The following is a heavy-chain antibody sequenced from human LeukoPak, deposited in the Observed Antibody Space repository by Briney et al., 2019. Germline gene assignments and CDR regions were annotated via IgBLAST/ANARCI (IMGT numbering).Heavy chain of an antibody. CDR1: GASISSSSYY. J-gene: IGHJ5*02. CDR3: ARRPNWNYSNWFDP. Sequence: SETLSLTCTVSGASISSSSYYWGWIRQPPGKGLEWIGNIYYSESTYYNPSLKTRVTMSIDTSRNQFSLKLRSVTAADTAVYYCARRPNWNYSNWFDPWGQGTLVTVSS. CDR2: IYYSEST. V-gene: IGHV4-39*01. D-gene: IGHD1-7*01.